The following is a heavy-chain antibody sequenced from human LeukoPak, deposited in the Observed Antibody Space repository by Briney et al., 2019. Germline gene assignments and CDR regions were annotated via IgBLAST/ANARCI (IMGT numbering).Heavy chain of an antibody. CDR3: AKGPATAYYYYGMDV. V-gene: IGHV3-9*01. CDR1: GFTFSSYA. Sequence: GGSLRLSCAAFGFTFSSYAMHWVRQAPGKGLEWVSGISWNSGSIGYADSVKGRFTISRDNAKNSLYLQMNSLRAEDTALYYCAKGPATAYYYYGMDVWGQGTTVTVSS. J-gene: IGHJ6*02. CDR2: ISWNSGSI.